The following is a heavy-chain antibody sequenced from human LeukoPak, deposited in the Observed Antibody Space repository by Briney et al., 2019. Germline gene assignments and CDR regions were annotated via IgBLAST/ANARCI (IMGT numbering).Heavy chain of an antibody. J-gene: IGHJ4*02. D-gene: IGHD6-19*01. CDR1: GYPFSSFA. Sequence: GGSLRLSCAVSGYPFSSFALSWVRRAPGKGLEWVSSISRSTETTLYADSVKGRFTISRDNSKNTGFLQMNNLRAEDTAIYYCAKRAAVSGVVGPFDYWGQGTLVTVSS. CDR3: AKRAAVSGVVGPFDY. CDR2: ISRSTETT. V-gene: IGHV3-23*01.